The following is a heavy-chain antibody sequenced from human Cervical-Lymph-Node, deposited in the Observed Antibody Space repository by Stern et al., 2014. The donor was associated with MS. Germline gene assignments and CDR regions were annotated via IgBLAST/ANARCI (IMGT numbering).Heavy chain of an antibody. CDR1: GGTFSSYA. Sequence: VHLVESGAEVKKPGSSVKVSCKASGGTFSSYAISWVRQAPGQGLEWMGGILPIFGTANYAQKFQGRVTITADESTSTAYMELSSLRSEDTAVYYCAGPRVVGATDAEYFQHWGQGTLVTVSS. J-gene: IGHJ1*01. CDR2: ILPIFGTA. CDR3: AGPRVVGATDAEYFQH. D-gene: IGHD1-26*01. V-gene: IGHV1-69*01.